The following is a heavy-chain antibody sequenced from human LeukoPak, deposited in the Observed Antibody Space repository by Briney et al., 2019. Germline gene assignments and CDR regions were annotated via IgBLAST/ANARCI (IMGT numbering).Heavy chain of an antibody. V-gene: IGHV5-51*01. CDR1: GYNFTTYW. CDR2: IYPRDSQI. CDR3: ARHTKRPQAGWFDP. J-gene: IGHJ5*02. Sequence: KGGESLKISCKASGYNFTTYWIGWVRQLPGKGLEYMGIIYPRDSQIRYSPSFQGQVTISADKSISTAYLQWTSLKASDTAIYYCARHTKRPQAGWFDPWGQGTLVIVSS. D-gene: IGHD6-25*01.